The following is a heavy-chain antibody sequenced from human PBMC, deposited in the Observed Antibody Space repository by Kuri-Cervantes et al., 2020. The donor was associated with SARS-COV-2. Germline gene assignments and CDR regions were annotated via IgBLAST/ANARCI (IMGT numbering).Heavy chain of an antibody. Sequence: GGSLRLSCAASGFTFSDYYMTWIRQAPGKGLEWVSYISSRSASTNYADSVRGRFTISRADAQNSLYLQMNSLRAEDTAVYFSVRVRYTYGYALDYWGRGTLVTVSS. CDR3: VRVRYTYGYALDY. CDR1: GFTFSDYY. J-gene: IGHJ4*02. D-gene: IGHD5-18*01. CDR2: ISSRSAST. V-gene: IGHV3-11*06.